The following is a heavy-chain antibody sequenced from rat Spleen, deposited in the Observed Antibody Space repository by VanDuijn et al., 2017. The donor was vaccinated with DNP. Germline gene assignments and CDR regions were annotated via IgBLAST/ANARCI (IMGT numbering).Heavy chain of an antibody. V-gene: IGHV4-2*01. CDR3: VTRGDPYDNWFAY. Sequence: VQLKESGPGLVQPSQTLSLTCTVSGFSLTKYGVSWVRQAPGKGLEWIGEINEDSSIINYTPSLKYKISFSRDNAQNTLYLQMSELGSDDTGIYYCVTRGDPYDNWFAYWGRGTLVTVSS. D-gene: IGHD4-2*01. J-gene: IGHJ3*01. CDR2: INEDSSII. CDR1: GFSLTKYG.